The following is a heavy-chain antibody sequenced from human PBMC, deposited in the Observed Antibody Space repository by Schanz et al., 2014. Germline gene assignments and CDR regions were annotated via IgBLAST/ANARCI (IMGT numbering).Heavy chain of an antibody. D-gene: IGHD1-26*01. Sequence: VQLVESGGGVVQPGGSLRLSCAASGFTFSSYWMHWVRQAPGKGLEWVSYISGSDNYINYADSVKGRFTISRDNAKNSLFLLMSSLRAEDSAVYYCARGARQYSGSYSPSDYWGQGTLVTVSS. J-gene: IGHJ4*02. CDR1: GFTFSSYW. CDR3: ARGARQYSGSYSPSDY. V-gene: IGHV3-21*05. CDR2: ISGSDNYI.